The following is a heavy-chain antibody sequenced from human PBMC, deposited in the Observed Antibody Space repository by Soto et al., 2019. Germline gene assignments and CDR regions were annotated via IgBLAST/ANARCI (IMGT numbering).Heavy chain of an antibody. J-gene: IGHJ4*02. D-gene: IGHD3-16*02. Sequence: QVELVQSGAEVKKPGASVKVSCKVSGYTLTELSMHWVRQAPGKGLEWMGVFDAEDGAASYAQNFQGRVTMTVDTSTDTAYMEVTSLRPEDTAVYYCATDLFPDYADAWVTFRPADYWGQGTQVTVSS. CDR1: GYTLTELS. CDR2: FDAEDGAA. V-gene: IGHV1-24*01. CDR3: ATDLFPDYADAWVTFRPADY.